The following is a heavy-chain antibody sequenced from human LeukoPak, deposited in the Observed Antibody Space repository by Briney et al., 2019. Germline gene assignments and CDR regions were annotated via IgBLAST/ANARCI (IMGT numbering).Heavy chain of an antibody. CDR3: ARSRYSNYVTDY. CDR1: GYTFTSYY. Sequence: ASVKVSCKASGYTFTSYYMLWVRQAPGQGLEWMGIINPSGGSTSYAQKFQGRVTMTRDMSTSTVYMELSSLRSEDTAVYYCARSRYSNYVTDYWGQGTLVTVSS. CDR2: INPSGGST. V-gene: IGHV1-46*01. J-gene: IGHJ4*02. D-gene: IGHD4-11*01.